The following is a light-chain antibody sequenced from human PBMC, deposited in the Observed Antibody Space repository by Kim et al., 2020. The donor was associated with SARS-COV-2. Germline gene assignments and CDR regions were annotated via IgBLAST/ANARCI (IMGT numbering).Light chain of an antibody. V-gene: IGKV3-15*01. CDR3: QQYSNWPPWT. CDR1: QTVSSS. J-gene: IGKJ1*01. Sequence: ETVLTQSPATLSLSIGERAILSCRASQTVSSSLAWYQQKPGQPPRLLISAASTRATGVPARFSGSGYGTDFTLTISSLQSEDFAVYYCQQYSNWPPWTFGQGTKVDIK. CDR2: AAS.